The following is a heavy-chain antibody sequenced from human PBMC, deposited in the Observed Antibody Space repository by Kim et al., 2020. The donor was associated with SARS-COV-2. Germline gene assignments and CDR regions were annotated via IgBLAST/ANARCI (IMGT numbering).Heavy chain of an antibody. CDR1: GFTFSSYG. Sequence: GGSLRLSCAASGFTFSSYGMHWVRQAPGKGLEWVAVISYDVSNKYYADSVKGRFTISRDNSKNTLYLQMNSLRAEDTAVYYCAIIYYYGSGSQIDYWGQGTLVTVSS. CDR3: AIIYYYGSGSQIDY. J-gene: IGHJ4*02. D-gene: IGHD3-10*01. CDR2: ISYDVSNK. V-gene: IGHV3-33*05.